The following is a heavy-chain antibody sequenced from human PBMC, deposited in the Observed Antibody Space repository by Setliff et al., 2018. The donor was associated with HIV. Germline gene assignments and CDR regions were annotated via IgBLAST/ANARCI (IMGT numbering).Heavy chain of an antibody. CDR3: ARRGWNGYTAFDC. Sequence: SETLSLTCFVYGGFFSGHYWSWIRQFPGKGLEWIGEISHSGRTNYNPSLKTRVTISVDTSKNQFSLNVTSVTAADTAVYYCARRGWNGYTAFDCWGQGTLVTVSS. CDR1: GGFFSGHY. D-gene: IGHD5-12*01. J-gene: IGHJ4*02. CDR2: ISHSGRT. V-gene: IGHV4-34*01.